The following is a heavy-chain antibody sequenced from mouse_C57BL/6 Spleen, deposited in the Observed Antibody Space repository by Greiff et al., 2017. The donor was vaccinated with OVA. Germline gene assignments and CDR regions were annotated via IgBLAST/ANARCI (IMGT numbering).Heavy chain of an antibody. V-gene: IGHV1-26*01. CDR3: ARWYYFDY. CDR2: INPNNGGT. Sequence: EVQLQQSGPELVKPGASVKISCKASGYTFTDYYMNWVKQSHGKSLEWIGDINPNNGGTSYNQKFKGKATLTVDKSSSTAYMELRSLTSEDSAVYYCARWYYFDYWGQGTTLTVPS. CDR1: GYTFTDYY. J-gene: IGHJ2*01.